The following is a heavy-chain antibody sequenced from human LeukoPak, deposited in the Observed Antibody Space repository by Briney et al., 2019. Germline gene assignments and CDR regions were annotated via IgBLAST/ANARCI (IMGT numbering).Heavy chain of an antibody. D-gene: IGHD6-19*01. V-gene: IGHV7-4-1*02. Sequence: ASVKVSCKASGYTFTSYYMHWVRQAPGQGLEWMGWINTNTGNPTYAQGFTGRFVFSLDTSVSTAYLQISSLKAEDTAVYYCARESLVAGPDYWGQGTLVTVSS. J-gene: IGHJ4*02. CDR2: INTNTGNP. CDR1: GYTFTSYY. CDR3: ARESLVAGPDY.